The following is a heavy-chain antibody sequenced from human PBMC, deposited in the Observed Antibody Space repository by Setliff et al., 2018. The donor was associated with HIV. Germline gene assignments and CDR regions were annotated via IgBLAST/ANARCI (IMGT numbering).Heavy chain of an antibody. J-gene: IGHJ6*03. V-gene: IGHV4-59*01. Sequence: PSETLSLTCTVSGGSISSYYWSWIRQPPGKGLEWIGYIYYSGSTNYNPSLKSRVTISADTSKNQFSLKLSSVTAADTAVYYCARGSRGYSYAYYYYYMDVWGKGTTVTVSS. D-gene: IGHD5-18*01. CDR2: IYYSGST. CDR3: ARGSRGYSYAYYYYYMDV. CDR1: GGSISSYY.